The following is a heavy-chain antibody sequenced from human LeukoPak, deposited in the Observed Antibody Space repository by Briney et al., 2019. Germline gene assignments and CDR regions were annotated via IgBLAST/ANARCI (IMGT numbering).Heavy chain of an antibody. CDR1: GFTFSSYA. J-gene: IGHJ3*01. CDR2: ISYDGSNK. CDR3: ARGDDAFDV. Sequence: GGSLRLSCAASGFTFSSYAMHWVRQAPGKGLEWVAVISYDGSNKYHADSVKGRFTISRDNSKNTLYLQMNSLRADDTAVYYCARGDDAFDVWGQGTVVTVPS. V-gene: IGHV3-30-3*01.